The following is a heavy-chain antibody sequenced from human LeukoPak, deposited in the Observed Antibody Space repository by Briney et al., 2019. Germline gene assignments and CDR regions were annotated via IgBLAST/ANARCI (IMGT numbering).Heavy chain of an antibody. CDR2: ISSSSSYI. CDR3: ARDGRMVAHHTRTRKNWFDP. D-gene: IGHD4/OR15-4a*01. J-gene: IGHJ5*02. Sequence: PGGSLRLSSAASGFTFSSYSMNWVPQAPGKGLEWVSSISSSSSYIYYADSVKGRFTISRDNAKNSLYLQMNSLRAEDTAVYYCARDGRMVAHHTRTRKNWFDPWGQGTLVTVSS. V-gene: IGHV3-21*01. CDR1: GFTFSSYS.